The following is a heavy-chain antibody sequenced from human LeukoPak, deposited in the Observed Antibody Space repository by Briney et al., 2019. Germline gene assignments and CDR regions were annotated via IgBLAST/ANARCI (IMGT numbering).Heavy chain of an antibody. CDR3: ARARTNAMVRGVIIRD. V-gene: IGHV3-21*01. CDR1: GFTFSSYS. D-gene: IGHD3-10*01. Sequence: GGSLRLSCAASGFTFSSYSMNWVRQAPGKGLEWVSSISSSSSYIYYADSVKGRFTISRDNAKNSLYLQMNSLRAEDTAVYYCARARTNAMVRGVIIRDWGQGTLVTVSS. CDR2: ISSSSSYI. J-gene: IGHJ4*02.